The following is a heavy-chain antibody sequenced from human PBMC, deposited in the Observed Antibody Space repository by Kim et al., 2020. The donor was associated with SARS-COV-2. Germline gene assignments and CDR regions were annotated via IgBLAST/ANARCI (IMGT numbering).Heavy chain of an antibody. J-gene: IGHJ4*02. D-gene: IGHD1-26*01. CDR3: ASLFGGSYGYFDY. V-gene: IGHV7-4-1*02. Sequence: ASVKVSCKASGYTFTSNPINWVRQAPGQGLEYMGWINTNTGNPTYAQGFTGRFVFSLDTSVNTAYMQISSLKAEDTAVYYCASLFGGSYGYFDYWGQGTLVTVSS. CDR1: GYTFTSNP. CDR2: INTNTGNP.